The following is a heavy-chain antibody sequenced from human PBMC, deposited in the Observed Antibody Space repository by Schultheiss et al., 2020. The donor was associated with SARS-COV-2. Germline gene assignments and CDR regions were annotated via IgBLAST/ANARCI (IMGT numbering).Heavy chain of an antibody. J-gene: IGHJ3*02. CDR2: ISYDGSSS. V-gene: IGHV3-30-3*02. CDR3: AKIAVAGAFDI. D-gene: IGHD6-19*01. CDR1: GYTFNSYA. Sequence: GESLKISCVASGYTFNSYAMHWVRQAPGKGLEWVAVISYDGSSSYYGDSVRGRFTISRDNSKNTLYLQMNSLRAEDTAVYYCAKIAVAGAFDIWGQGTIVTVSS.